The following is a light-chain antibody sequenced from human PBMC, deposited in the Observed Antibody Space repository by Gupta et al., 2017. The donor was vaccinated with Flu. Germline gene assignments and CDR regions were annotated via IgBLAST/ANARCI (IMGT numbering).Light chain of an antibody. J-gene: IGKJ4*01. CDR3: QQDNTWPLT. Sequence: PATLSVSPGERATRSCRASQSVTRNLAWYQQNPGQGPRLLIYGASTRATILPARFSDSGSETEFTLTISILHSEDFAVYCCQQDNTWPLTFGGGTKVEIK. V-gene: IGKV3-15*01. CDR2: GAS. CDR1: QSVTRN.